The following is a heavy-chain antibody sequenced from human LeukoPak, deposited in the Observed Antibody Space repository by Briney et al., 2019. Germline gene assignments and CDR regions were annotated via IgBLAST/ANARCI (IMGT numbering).Heavy chain of an antibody. Sequence: ASVKVSCKASRFTFTTSAMQWVRQARGQRLEWIGWIVVGSGNTNYAQKFQERVTITRDMSTSTAYMELSSLRSEDTAVHYCAAAYRYFYDRGGYFDYWGQGTLVTVSS. CDR3: AAAYRYFYDRGGYFDY. V-gene: IGHV1-58*02. D-gene: IGHD3-22*01. CDR1: RFTFTTSA. CDR2: IVVGSGNT. J-gene: IGHJ4*02.